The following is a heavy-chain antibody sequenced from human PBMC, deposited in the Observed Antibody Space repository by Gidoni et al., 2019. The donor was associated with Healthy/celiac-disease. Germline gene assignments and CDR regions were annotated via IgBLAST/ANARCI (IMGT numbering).Heavy chain of an antibody. CDR1: GFTFRSHG. CDR2: IWYDGSNK. J-gene: IGHJ6*03. D-gene: IGHD4-17*01. CDR3: ARVGLRDGDYGDVMDV. Sequence: QVQLVESGGGVVQPGRSLRLSCAASGFTFRSHGMHGVRQAPGKGLEWVAVIWYDGSNKYYADSVKGRFTISRDNSKNTLYLQMNSLRAEDTAVYYCARVGLRDGDYGDVMDVWGKGTTVTVSS. V-gene: IGHV3-33*01.